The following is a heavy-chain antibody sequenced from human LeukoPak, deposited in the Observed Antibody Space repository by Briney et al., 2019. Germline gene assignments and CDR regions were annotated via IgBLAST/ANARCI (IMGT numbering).Heavy chain of an antibody. D-gene: IGHD2-21*01. V-gene: IGHV4-39*01. CDR2: IYYSGST. CDR3: ASYCGGDCYTPADY. J-gene: IGHJ4*02. CDR1: GGSISSSSYY. Sequence: SETLSLTXTVSGGSISSSSYYWGCIRQPPGKGLEWIGSIYYSGSTYYNPSLKSRVTISVDTSKNQFSLKLSSVTAADAAVYYCASYCGGDCYTPADYWGQGTLVTVSS.